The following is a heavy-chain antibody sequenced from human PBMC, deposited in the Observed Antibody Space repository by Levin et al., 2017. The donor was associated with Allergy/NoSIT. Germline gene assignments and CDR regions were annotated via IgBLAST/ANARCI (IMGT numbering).Heavy chain of an antibody. Sequence: SETLSLTCTVSGGSISSYYWSWIRQPPGKGLEWIGYIYYSGSTNYNPSLKSRVTISVDTSKNQFSLKLSSVTAADTAVYYCARGATVTQAVYDYGMDGWGQGTMVTVSS. CDR2: IYYSGST. D-gene: IGHD4-11*01. CDR3: ARGATVTQAVYDYGMDG. J-gene: IGHJ6*02. CDR1: GGSISSYY. V-gene: IGHV4-59*01.